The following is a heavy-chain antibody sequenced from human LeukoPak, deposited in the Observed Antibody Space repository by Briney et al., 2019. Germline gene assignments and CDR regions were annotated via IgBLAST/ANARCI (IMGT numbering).Heavy chain of an antibody. Sequence: SETLSLTCTVSGGSVSNYYWSWTRQSPGKGLEWIGYIYYTETSYNPSLKSRVTISADTSKNQFSLKLYSVTAADTAVYYCATRKLGNDYWGQGTLVTVSS. CDR1: GGSVSNYY. CDR2: IYYTET. J-gene: IGHJ4*02. V-gene: IGHV4-59*02. D-gene: IGHD7-27*01. CDR3: ATRKLGNDY.